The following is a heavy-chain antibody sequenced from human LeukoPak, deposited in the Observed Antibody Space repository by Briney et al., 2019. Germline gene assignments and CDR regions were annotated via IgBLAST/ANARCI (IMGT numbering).Heavy chain of an antibody. CDR1: GFSVSSKY. J-gene: IGHJ4*02. Sequence: GGSLRLSCAASGFSVSSKYMSWVRQPAGKGLEWVSVIYSGGTTFYADSVKGRSTISRDNSKNILYLQMNSLRPDDTAVYYCTKLKGGYGDGYFDYWGPGILVTVSS. V-gene: IGHV3-53*01. D-gene: IGHD3-10*01. CDR3: TKLKGGYGDGYFDY. CDR2: IYSGGTT.